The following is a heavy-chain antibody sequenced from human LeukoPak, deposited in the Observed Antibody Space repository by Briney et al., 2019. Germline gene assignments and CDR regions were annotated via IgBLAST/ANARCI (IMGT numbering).Heavy chain of an antibody. J-gene: IGHJ4*02. V-gene: IGHV4-4*07. CDR1: GGSVSSYY. CDR2: IYVSGST. CDR3: ARGVLWFGESSHHFDY. Sequence: SETLSLTCTVSGGSVSSYYWSWIRQPGEKGLEWIGRIYVSGSTKYSPSLKSRVTMSLDTSKNQFSLKLSSVTAADTAVYFCARGVLWFGESSHHFDYWGQGTLVTVSS. D-gene: IGHD3-10*01.